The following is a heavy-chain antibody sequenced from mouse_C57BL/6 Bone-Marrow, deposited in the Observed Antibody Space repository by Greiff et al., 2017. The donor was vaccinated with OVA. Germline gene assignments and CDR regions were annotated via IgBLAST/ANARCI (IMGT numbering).Heavy chain of an antibody. CDR1: GFNIKDDY. V-gene: IGHV14-4*01. D-gene: IGHD1-1*01. CDR3: TYYYGSSPDY. Sequence: VQLQQSGAELVRPGASVKLSCTASGFNIKDDYMHWVQQRPEQGLEWIGWIDPENGDTEYASKFQGKATITADTPSNTAYLQLSSLTSEDTAVYYCTYYYGSSPDYWGQGTTLTVSS. CDR2: IDPENGDT. J-gene: IGHJ2*01.